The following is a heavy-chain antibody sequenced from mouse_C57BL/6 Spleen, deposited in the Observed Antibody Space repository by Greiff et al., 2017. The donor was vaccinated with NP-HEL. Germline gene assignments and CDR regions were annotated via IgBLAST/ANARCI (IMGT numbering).Heavy chain of an antibody. V-gene: IGHV7-3*01. CDR2: IRNKANGYTT. D-gene: IGHD2-3*01. Sequence: EVQVVESGGGLVQPGGSLSLSCAASGFTFTDYYMSWVRQPPGKALEWLGFIRNKANGYTTEYSASVKGRFTISRDNSQSILYLQMNALRAEDSATYYCARYRGYYEDYFDYWGQGTTLTVSS. J-gene: IGHJ2*01. CDR3: ARYRGYYEDYFDY. CDR1: GFTFTDYY.